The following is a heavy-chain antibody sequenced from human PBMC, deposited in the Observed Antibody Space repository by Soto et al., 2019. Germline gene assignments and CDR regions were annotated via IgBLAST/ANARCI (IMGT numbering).Heavy chain of an antibody. Sequence: ASVKVSCKASGYMFVKYAMYCVRQAPGQGLEWMGIISPRDGTATYARNFRDRVTMTRDRSTTTVYRDLRNLKSDDTAVDYCAKGGGPLDDWGKGTLVTVSS. D-gene: IGHD3-16*01. J-gene: IGHJ4*02. CDR2: ISPRDGTA. V-gene: IGHV1-46*01. CDR3: AKGGGPLDD. CDR1: GYMFVKYA.